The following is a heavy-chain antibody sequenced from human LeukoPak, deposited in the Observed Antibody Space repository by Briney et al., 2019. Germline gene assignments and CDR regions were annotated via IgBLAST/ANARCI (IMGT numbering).Heavy chain of an antibody. CDR3: AACDSSRWDNWFDP. Sequence: GGSLRLSCAASGFTFSSYWMSWVRQAPGKGLEWVANIKQDGSEKYYVDSVKGRFTISRDNAKNSLYLQMNSLRAEDTAVYYCAACDSSRWDNWFDPWGQGTLVTVSS. D-gene: IGHD6-13*01. J-gene: IGHJ5*02. V-gene: IGHV3-7*01. CDR1: GFTFSSYW. CDR2: IKQDGSEK.